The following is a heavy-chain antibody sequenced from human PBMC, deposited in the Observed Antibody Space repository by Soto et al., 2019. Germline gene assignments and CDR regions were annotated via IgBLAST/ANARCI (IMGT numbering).Heavy chain of an antibody. CDR2: INHSGST. J-gene: IGHJ4*02. V-gene: IGHV4-34*01. CDR3: ARGSPGKFDY. Sequence: SETLSLTCAVYGVSFSGYYWIWIRQPPGKGLEWIGEINHSGSTNYNPSLKSRVTISVDTSKNQFSLKLSSVTAADTAVYYCARGSPGKFDYWGQGTLVTVSS. CDR1: GVSFSGYY.